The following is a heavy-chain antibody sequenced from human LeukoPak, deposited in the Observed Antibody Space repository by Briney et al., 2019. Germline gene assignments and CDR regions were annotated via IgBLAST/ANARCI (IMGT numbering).Heavy chain of an antibody. CDR2: IYHSGST. J-gene: IGHJ4*02. V-gene: IGHV4-38-2*02. D-gene: IGHD3-22*01. CDR3: ARANYYDSSGYYLDY. CDR1: GGSISSYY. Sequence: PSETLSLTCTVSGGSISSYYWSWIRQPPGKGLEWIGSIYHSGSTYYNPSLKSRVTISVDTSKNQFSLKLSSVTAADTAVYYCARANYYDSSGYYLDYWGQGTLVTVSS.